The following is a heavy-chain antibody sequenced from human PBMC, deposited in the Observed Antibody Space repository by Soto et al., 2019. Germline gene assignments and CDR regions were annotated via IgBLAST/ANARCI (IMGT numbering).Heavy chain of an antibody. J-gene: IGHJ3*02. CDR1: GYTFTADY. CDR3: ARDRAPRDYYDSSGYLLPGAFDI. CDR2: INPNSGGT. V-gene: IGHV1-2*04. D-gene: IGHD3-22*01. Sequence: ASVKVSCKASGYTFTADYMHWVRQAPGQGLEWMKWINPNSGGTNYAQKLQGWVTMTRDTSISTAYMELSRLRSDDTAVYYCARDRAPRDYYDSSGYLLPGAFDIWGQGTMVTVSS.